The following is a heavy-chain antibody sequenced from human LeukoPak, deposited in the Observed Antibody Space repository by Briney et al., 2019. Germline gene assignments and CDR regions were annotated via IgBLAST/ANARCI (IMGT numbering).Heavy chain of an antibody. V-gene: IGHV4-34*01. Sequence: PSETLSLTCAVYGGSFSGYYWSWIRQPPGKGLEWIGEINHSGSTNYNPSLKSRVTISVDTSRKQFFLRLSSVTAADTAMYYCARERRDYGRLFDYWGEGTLVTVSS. CDR2: INHSGST. D-gene: IGHD4-17*01. J-gene: IGHJ4*02. CDR1: GGSFSGYY. CDR3: ARERRDYGRLFDY.